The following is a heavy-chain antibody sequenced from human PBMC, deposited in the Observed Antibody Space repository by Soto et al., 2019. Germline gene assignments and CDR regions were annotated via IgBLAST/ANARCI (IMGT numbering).Heavy chain of an antibody. CDR2: ISGSGVST. D-gene: IGHD3-3*01. CDR1: GFTFSSYA. Sequence: GGSLRLSCAASGFTFSSYAMSWVRQAPGKGLEWVSAISGSGVSTYYADSVKGRFTISRDNSKNTLYLQMNSLRAEDTAVYYCAKDPNLRFLEWLFANFDYWGQGTLVTVSS. CDR3: AKDPNLRFLEWLFANFDY. V-gene: IGHV3-23*01. J-gene: IGHJ4*02.